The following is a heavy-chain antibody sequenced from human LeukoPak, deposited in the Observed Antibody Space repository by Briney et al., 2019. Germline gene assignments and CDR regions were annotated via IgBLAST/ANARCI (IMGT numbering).Heavy chain of an antibody. V-gene: IGHV3-66*01. CDR1: GFTVSSNY. D-gene: IGHD3-22*01. Sequence: GGSLRLSCAASGFTVSSNYMSWVRQAPGKGLEWVSVIYSGGSTYYTDSVKGRFTISRDNSKNTLYLQMNSLRAEDTAVYYCARSPYYYDSSGYHESGFDYWGQGTLVTVSS. J-gene: IGHJ4*02. CDR3: ARSPYYYDSSGYHESGFDY. CDR2: IYSGGST.